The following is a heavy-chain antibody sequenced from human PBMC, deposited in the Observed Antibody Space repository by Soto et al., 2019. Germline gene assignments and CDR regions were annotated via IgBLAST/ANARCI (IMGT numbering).Heavy chain of an antibody. V-gene: IGHV4-39*01. CDR1: GGSISSSSYY. CDR3: ARLSSWFDY. J-gene: IGHJ4*02. Sequence: QLQLQESGPGLVKPSETLSLTCTVSGGSISSSSYYWGGIRQPPGKGLEWIGSIYYSGSTYYNPSLKSRVTISVDTSKNQFSLKLSSVTAADTAVYYCARLSSWFDYWGQGTLVTVSS. CDR2: IYYSGST. D-gene: IGHD6-13*01.